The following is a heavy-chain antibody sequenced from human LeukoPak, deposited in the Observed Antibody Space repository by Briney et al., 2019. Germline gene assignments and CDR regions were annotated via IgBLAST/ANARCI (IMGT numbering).Heavy chain of an antibody. CDR1: GGFISSYY. V-gene: IGHV4-59*01. J-gene: IGHJ4*02. CDR2: IYSSGST. CDR3: ARDLDPDYGDNLFDY. D-gene: IGHD4-17*01. Sequence: SETLSLTCTVSGGFISSYYWTWIRQPPGKGLEWIGYIYSSGSTSYSPSLKSRVTISVDTSKNQFSLKLSSVTAADTAVYYCARDLDPDYGDNLFDYWGQGTLVTVSS.